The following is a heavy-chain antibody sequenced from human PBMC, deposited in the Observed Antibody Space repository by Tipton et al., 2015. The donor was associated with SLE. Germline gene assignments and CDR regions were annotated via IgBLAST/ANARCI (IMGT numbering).Heavy chain of an antibody. Sequence: QLVQSGAEVKKPGASVKVSCKASGYTFTSYDIHWVRQATGQRLEWMGWMNPNSGNTGYAQKFAGRVSMTTYTSTSTAYMELRSLRSDDTAVYYCAREVYSGSYYYYYGMDVWGQGTTVTISS. CDR1: GYTFTSYD. CDR2: MNPNSGNT. CDR3: AREVYSGSYYYYYGMDV. J-gene: IGHJ6*02. D-gene: IGHD3-10*01. V-gene: IGHV1-8*02.